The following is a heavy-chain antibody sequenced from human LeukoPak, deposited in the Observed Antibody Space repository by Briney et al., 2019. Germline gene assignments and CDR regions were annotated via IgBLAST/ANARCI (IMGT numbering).Heavy chain of an antibody. CDR3: AREILWFGELLHPSGWFDP. J-gene: IGHJ5*02. Sequence: SETLSLTCTVSGGSISSSSYYWGWIRQPPGKGLEWIGSIYYSGSTYYNPSLKSRDTISVDTSKNQFSLKLSSVTAADTAVYYCAREILWFGELLHPSGWFDPWGQGTLVTVSS. CDR1: GGSISSSSYY. CDR2: IYYSGST. D-gene: IGHD3-10*01. V-gene: IGHV4-39*07.